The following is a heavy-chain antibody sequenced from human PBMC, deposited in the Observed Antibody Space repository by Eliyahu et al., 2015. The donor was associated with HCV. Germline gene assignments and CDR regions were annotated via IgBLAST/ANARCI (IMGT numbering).Heavy chain of an antibody. J-gene: IGHJ4*02. Sequence: EVQLVESGGGLVQPGGSLRLSCAASGFTFSIYWMTWVRQAPGKGLEWVANINEDGSEKYYVDSMKGRVTISRDNAKNSLYLQMNSLRAEDTAVYYCARDILLLGGQGTLVTVSS. D-gene: IGHD2-15*01. CDR1: GFTFSIYW. CDR2: INEDGSEK. V-gene: IGHV3-7*01. CDR3: ARDILLL.